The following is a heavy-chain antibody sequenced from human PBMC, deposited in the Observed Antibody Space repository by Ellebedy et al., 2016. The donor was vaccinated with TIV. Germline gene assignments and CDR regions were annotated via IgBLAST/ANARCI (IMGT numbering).Heavy chain of an antibody. CDR2: IGSDASDT. J-gene: IGHJ5*02. V-gene: IGHV3-74*01. CDR3: TRETSPPRRFDT. Sequence: PGGSLRLSCAASGFTFSSYWMHWVRQAPGKGLVWVSRIGSDASDTTYADSVRGRFTISRDNAKNTVYLQMNSLRVEDTAVYYCTRETSPPRRFDTWGQGTLVTVSS. CDR1: GFTFSSYW. D-gene: IGHD1-1*01.